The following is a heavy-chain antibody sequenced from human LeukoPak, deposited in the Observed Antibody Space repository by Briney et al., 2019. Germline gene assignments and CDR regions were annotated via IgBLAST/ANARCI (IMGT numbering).Heavy chain of an antibody. CDR1: GFTVSSNY. CDR3: AKAGYCGGDCYSPYQTNWFDP. V-gene: IGHV3-53*01. Sequence: GGSLRLSCAASGFTVSSNYMSWVRQAPGKGLEWVSVIYSGGSTYYADSVKGRFTISRDNSKNTPYLQMNSLRAEDTAVYYCAKAGYCGGDCYSPYQTNWFDPWGQGTLVTVSS. D-gene: IGHD2-21*02. J-gene: IGHJ5*02. CDR2: IYSGGST.